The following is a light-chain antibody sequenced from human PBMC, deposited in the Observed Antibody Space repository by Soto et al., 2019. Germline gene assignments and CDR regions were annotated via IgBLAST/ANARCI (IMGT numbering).Light chain of an antibody. CDR3: ISYTDRQSYL. V-gene: IGLV2-14*03. CDR1: SSDIGTYNH. J-gene: IGLJ1*01. Sequence: QSALTQPASVSGSPGQSITISCSGTSSDIGTYNHVAWYQQFTGKRPKLMMYAGSDRPPGVSDHFSGSKSGIAASLTICGLQTEDEADYYCISYTDRQSYLCGTGTKVTVL. CDR2: AGS.